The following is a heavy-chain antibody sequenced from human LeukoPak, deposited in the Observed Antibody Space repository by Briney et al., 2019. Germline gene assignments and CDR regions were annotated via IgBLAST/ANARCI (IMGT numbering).Heavy chain of an antibody. CDR1: GSTLSDHY. D-gene: IGHD4/OR15-4a*01. CDR2: TKYKAERYTT. CDR3: ATSQPNFPNVY. V-gene: IGHV3-72*01. Sequence: GGSLRLSCAASGSTLSDHYMDWVRQAPGKGLERVGRTKYKAERYTTEYAASVKGRFTISRDESRNSLYLQMNRLTSEDTAVYYCATSQPNFPNVYWGQGTLVTVPS. J-gene: IGHJ4*02.